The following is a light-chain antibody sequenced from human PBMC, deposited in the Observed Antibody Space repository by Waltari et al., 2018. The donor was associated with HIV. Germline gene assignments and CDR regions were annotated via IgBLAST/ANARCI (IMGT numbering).Light chain of an antibody. J-gene: IGKJ3*01. Sequence: DIQLTQSPSFLSASVGDRVTFPCRASQGMRNSLAWYQQRPGKAPNLLIYAASTLHSGVPSRFSGSGAGTDFTLTISSLQPEDFATYYCEHFKTYPLTLGPGTKVDVK. V-gene: IGKV1-9*01. CDR3: EHFKTYPLT. CDR2: AAS. CDR1: QGMRNS.